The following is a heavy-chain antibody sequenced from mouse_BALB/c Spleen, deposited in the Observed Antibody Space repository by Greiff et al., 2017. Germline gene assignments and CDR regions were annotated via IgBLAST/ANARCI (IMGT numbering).Heavy chain of an antibody. CDR1: GYTFTSYW. CDR2: IYPGDGDT. D-gene: IGHD2-3*01. Sequence: QVQLQQSGAELARPGASVKLSCKASGYTFTSYWMQWVKQRPGQGLEWIGAIYPGDGDTRYTQKFKGKATLTADKSSSTAYMQLSSLASEDSAVYYCARRVYDGYLSVGGAGTTVTVSS. CDR3: ARRVYDGYLSV. J-gene: IGHJ1*01. V-gene: IGHV1-87*01.